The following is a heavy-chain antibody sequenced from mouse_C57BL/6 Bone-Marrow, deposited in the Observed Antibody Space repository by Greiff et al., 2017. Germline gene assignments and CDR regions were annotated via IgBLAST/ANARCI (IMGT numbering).Heavy chain of an antibody. CDR3: ARLGHWVLYYFDY. J-gene: IGHJ2*01. CDR2: INPYNGGT. Sequence: EVQLQQSGPVLVKPGASVKMSCKASGYTFTDYYMNWVKQSHGKSLEWIGVINPYNGGTSYNQKFKGKATLTVDKSSSTAYMELNSLTSEDSAVYYCARLGHWVLYYFDYWGQGTTLTVSS. D-gene: IGHD3-3*01. V-gene: IGHV1-19*01. CDR1: GYTFTDYY.